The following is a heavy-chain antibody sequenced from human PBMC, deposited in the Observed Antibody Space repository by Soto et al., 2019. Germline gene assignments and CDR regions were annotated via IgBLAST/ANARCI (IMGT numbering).Heavy chain of an antibody. CDR3: AKRTVTHSYYYYMDV. V-gene: IGHV3-23*01. CDR2: ISGSGGST. D-gene: IGHD4-17*01. J-gene: IGHJ6*03. Sequence: TGGSLRLSCAASGFTFSSYAMSWVRQAPGKGLEWVSAISGSGGSTYYADSVKGRFTISRDNSKNTLYLQMNSLRAEDTAVYYCAKRTVTHSYYYYMDVWGKGTTVTVSS. CDR1: GFTFSSYA.